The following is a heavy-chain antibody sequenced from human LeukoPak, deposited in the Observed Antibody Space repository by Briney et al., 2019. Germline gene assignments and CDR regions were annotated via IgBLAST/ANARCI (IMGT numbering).Heavy chain of an antibody. Sequence: SETLSLTCTVSGGSINNYYCSWIRQPPGSGLEWIGYIYYSGSTNYNPSLKSRVTISVDTSKNKFSLKLNSVTAAATAVYYCVRHPSSGYYRDWGQGTLVTVSS. CDR1: GGSINNYY. J-gene: IGHJ4*02. CDR3: VRHPSSGYYRD. V-gene: IGHV4-59*08. CDR2: IYYSGST. D-gene: IGHD3-22*01.